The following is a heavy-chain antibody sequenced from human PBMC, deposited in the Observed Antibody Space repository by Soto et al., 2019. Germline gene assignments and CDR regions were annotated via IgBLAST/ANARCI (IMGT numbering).Heavy chain of an antibody. D-gene: IGHD2-2*01. J-gene: IGHJ4*02. CDR2: INPTTGGT. CDR1: GYTFTGNY. V-gene: IGHV1-2*02. Sequence: ASVKVSCKASGYTFTGNYMHWVRQAPGQGLEWMALINPTTGGTSYAQRFQGRVTVTWDTSISTAYMELSRLRSDDTAIYYCAREYCSTIGCSHFFDYWGQGTLVTSPQ. CDR3: AREYCSTIGCSHFFDY.